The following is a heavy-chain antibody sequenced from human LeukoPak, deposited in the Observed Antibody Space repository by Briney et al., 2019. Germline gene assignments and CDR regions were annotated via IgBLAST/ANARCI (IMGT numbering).Heavy chain of an antibody. CDR3: VSNYRGTIAAPFDY. V-gene: IGHV3-23*01. CDR2: ISGSGGST. Sequence: GGSLRLSCAASGFTFSSYAMSWVRQAPGKGLEWVSAISGSGGSTYYADSVKGRFTISRDNSKNTLYLQMNSLGADDTAVYYCVSNYRGTIAAPFDYWGQGSLVTVSS. CDR1: GFTFSSYA. D-gene: IGHD6-13*01. J-gene: IGHJ4*02.